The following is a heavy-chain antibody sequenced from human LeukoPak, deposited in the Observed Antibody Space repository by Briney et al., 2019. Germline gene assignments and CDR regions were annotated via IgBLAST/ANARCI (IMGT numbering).Heavy chain of an antibody. J-gene: IGHJ4*02. CDR2: IYSAGNT. V-gene: IGHV3-66*01. CDR3: ARATGTTFSYFDS. CDR1: GFTFSDYY. D-gene: IGHD1-7*01. Sequence: GGSLRLSCAASGFTFSDYYMSWIRQAPGKGLEWVSFIYSAGNTYYADSVKGRFTISRDNSKNTLYLQMNSLRAEDTAVYYCARATGTTFSYFDSWGQGTLVTVSS.